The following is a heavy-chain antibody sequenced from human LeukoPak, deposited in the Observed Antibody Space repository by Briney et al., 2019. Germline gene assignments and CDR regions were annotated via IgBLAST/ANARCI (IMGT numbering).Heavy chain of an antibody. CDR1: RFTFSGYA. V-gene: IGHV3-23*01. J-gene: IGHJ4*02. Sequence: GGSLRLSCVASRFTFSGYAMSWVRQAPGKGLEWVSTISGTGVNTFYADSMKGRFTISRDNSKSTLYLQMNSLRAEDTAIYYCATIVRVVTLDYWGQGTLVTASS. CDR2: ISGTGVNT. CDR3: ATIVRVVTLDY. D-gene: IGHD3-3*01.